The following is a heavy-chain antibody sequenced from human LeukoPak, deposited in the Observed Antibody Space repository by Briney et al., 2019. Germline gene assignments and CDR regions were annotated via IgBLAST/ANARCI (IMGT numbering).Heavy chain of an antibody. CDR3: ANRIAVAGGNYFDY. CDR2: ISGSGGST. Sequence: PGASLRLSCAASGFTFSSYAMSWVRQAPGKGLEWVSAISGSGGSTYCADSVKGRFTISRDNSKNTLYLQMNSLRAEDTAVYYCANRIAVAGGNYFDYWGQGTLVTVS. V-gene: IGHV3-23*01. CDR1: GFTFSSYA. J-gene: IGHJ4*02. D-gene: IGHD6-19*01.